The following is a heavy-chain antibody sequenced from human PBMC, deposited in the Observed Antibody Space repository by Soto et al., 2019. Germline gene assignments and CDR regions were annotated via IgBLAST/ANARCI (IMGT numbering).Heavy chain of an antibody. V-gene: IGHV3-33*01. J-gene: IGHJ4*02. CDR3: ARTDYGGTYFDY. CDR1: GFPSSGMA. Sequence: QVQLVGPGEAGAKLGGPLELSCEAPGFPSSGMALHWARRAQGKGLGGVAVIWYDGRNKYYADSVKGRFTISRDNSKNTLYLQMNSLRAEDTAVYYCARTDYGGTYFDYWGQGTLVTVSS. D-gene: IGHD4-17*01. CDR2: IWYDGRNK.